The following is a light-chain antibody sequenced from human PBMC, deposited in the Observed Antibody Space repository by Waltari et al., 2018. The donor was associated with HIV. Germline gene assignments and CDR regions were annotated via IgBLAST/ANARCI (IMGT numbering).Light chain of an antibody. CDR1: SPHIGSHS. Sequence: QSVLTQPPSASGTPGHRVTMSCSGGSPHIGSHSVNWYQHHPETAPGLLIFRNDQRPSGVPDRFSASKSGTSASLASSGLQAEDEAEYYCAVWDDSLSEYVFGPGTRVTVL. J-gene: IGLJ1*01. CDR3: AVWDDSLSEYV. CDR2: RND. V-gene: IGLV1-44*01.